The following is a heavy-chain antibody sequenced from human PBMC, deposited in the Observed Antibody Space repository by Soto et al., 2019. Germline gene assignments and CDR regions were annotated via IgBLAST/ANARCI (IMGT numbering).Heavy chain of an antibody. CDR2: INHSGST. Sequence: ETLSLTCAVYGGSFSGYYWSWIRQPPGKGLEWIGEINHSGSTNYNPSLKSRVTISVDTSKNQFSLKLSSVTAADTAVYYCARGWFGELFLYYYYYGMDVWGQGTTVTVSS. V-gene: IGHV4-34*01. CDR3: ARGWFGELFLYYYYYGMDV. CDR1: GGSFSGYY. J-gene: IGHJ6*02. D-gene: IGHD3-10*01.